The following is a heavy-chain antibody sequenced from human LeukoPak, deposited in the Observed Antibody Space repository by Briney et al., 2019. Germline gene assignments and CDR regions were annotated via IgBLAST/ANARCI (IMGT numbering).Heavy chain of an antibody. D-gene: IGHD2-21*02. CDR1: GGTFSSYA. CDR2: IIPIFGTA. Sequence: GASVKVSCKASGGTFSSYAISWVRQAPGQGLEWMGGIIPIFGTANYAQKFQGRVTITADKSTSTAYMELSSLRSEDTAVYYCARDNCGGDCYPNNPVGWFDPWGQGTLVTVSS. J-gene: IGHJ5*02. CDR3: ARDNCGGDCYPNNPVGWFDP. V-gene: IGHV1-69*06.